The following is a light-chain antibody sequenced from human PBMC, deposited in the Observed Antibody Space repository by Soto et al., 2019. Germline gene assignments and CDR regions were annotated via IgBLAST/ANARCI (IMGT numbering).Light chain of an antibody. J-gene: IGLJ1*01. V-gene: IGLV1-40*01. CDR2: ENN. CDR3: QSYDSSLSGYV. Sequence: QSVLTQPPSVSEAPGQRVTISCTGSSSNIGSGYDAHWYQQVPGTAPKLLIYENNNRPSGVPDRFSGSKSGTSASLAITGLQAEDEAEYYCQSYDSSLSGYVFGTGTKVTVL. CDR1: SSNIGSGYD.